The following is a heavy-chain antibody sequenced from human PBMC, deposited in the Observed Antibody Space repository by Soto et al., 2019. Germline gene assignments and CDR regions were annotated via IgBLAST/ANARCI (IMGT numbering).Heavy chain of an antibody. CDR2: IYYSGST. D-gene: IGHD4-17*01. J-gene: IGHJ4*02. CDR3: ARYTVTTTYYFDY. CDR1: GGSISSGAYY. Sequence: QVHLQESGPGLVKPSQTLSLTCTVSGGSISSGAYYWSWIRHHPGKGLEWIGYIYYSGSTYYNPSLKSRITISVDTSKNQFSLKLSSVTAADTAVYYCARYTVTTTYYFDYCGQGTLVTVSS. V-gene: IGHV4-31*03.